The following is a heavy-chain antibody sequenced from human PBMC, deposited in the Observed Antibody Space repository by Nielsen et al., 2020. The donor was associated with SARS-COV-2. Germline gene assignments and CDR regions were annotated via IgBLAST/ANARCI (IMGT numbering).Heavy chain of an antibody. D-gene: IGHD3-10*01. CDR3: AHILWFGELSYFDY. CDR2: IYWNDDK. CDR1: GFSLSTSGVG. J-gene: IGHJ4*02. V-gene: IGHV2-5*01. Sequence: SGPTLVKPTQTLTLTCTFSGFSLSTSGVGVGWIRQPPGKALEWLALIYWNDDKRYSPSLKSRLTITKDTSKNQVVLTMTNMDPVDTATYYCAHILWFGELSYFDYWGQGTLVTVSS.